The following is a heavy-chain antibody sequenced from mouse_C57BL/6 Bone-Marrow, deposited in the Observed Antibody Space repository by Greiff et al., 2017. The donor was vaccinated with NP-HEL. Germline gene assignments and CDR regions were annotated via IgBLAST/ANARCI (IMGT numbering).Heavy chain of an antibody. CDR3: ARSHYDSWFAY. CDR2: IYPRSGNT. V-gene: IGHV1-81*01. Sequence: QVQLKQSGAELARPGASVKLSCKASGYTFTSYGISWVKQRTGQGLEWIGEIYPRSGNTYYNEKFKGKATLTADKSSSTAYMELRSLTSEDSAVYFCARSHYDSWFAYWGQGTLVTVSA. D-gene: IGHD2-4*01. CDR1: GYTFTSYG. J-gene: IGHJ3*01.